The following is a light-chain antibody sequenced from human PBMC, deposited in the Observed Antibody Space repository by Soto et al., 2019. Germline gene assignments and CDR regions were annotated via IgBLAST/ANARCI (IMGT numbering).Light chain of an antibody. CDR1: NTNIGAGYD. Sequence: QSVLTQPPSVSGAPGQRVSISCTGSNTNIGAGYDVNWYQQLPGTAPKLLIYANINRPSGVPDRFSGSKSGASASLVITGLQAEDEADYYCQSYDSSLSAWKVFGGGTKVTVL. J-gene: IGLJ3*02. CDR2: ANI. V-gene: IGLV1-40*01. CDR3: QSYDSSLSAWKV.